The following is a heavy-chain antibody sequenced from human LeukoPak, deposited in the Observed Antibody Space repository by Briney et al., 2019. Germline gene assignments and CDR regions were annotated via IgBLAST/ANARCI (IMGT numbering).Heavy chain of an antibody. CDR1: GYTISDLW. Sequence: GESLKISCQASGYTISDLWIGWVRQMPGQGLEWMGSVYPADSDTRYSPSFEGHVTISADESTNTAFLQWNSLQSSDSGIYFCARTQGLYGAADYWGQGTLVISSS. V-gene: IGHV5-51*01. CDR2: VYPADSDT. CDR3: ARTQGLYGAADY. J-gene: IGHJ4*02. D-gene: IGHD2-2*02.